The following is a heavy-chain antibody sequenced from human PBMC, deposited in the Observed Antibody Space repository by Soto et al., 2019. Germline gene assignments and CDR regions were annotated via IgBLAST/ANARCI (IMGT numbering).Heavy chain of an antibody. J-gene: IGHJ5*02. CDR2: IYNSGTT. Sequence: SETLSLTCTVSGGSITRGGYYWSWIRQHPGKGLEWIGYIYNSGTTYYNPSLKSRVTISVDTSKNQFSMKLTSVTAAYTAVYYCARDPAPWGQGTLVT. CDR1: GGSITRGGYY. V-gene: IGHV4-31*03. CDR3: ARDPAP.